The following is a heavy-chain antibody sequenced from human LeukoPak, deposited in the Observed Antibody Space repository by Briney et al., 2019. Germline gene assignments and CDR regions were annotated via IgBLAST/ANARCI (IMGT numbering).Heavy chain of an antibody. CDR3: ARAEYYYGSGSYYYYYMDV. D-gene: IGHD3-10*01. J-gene: IGHJ6*03. CDR2: ISGSGNTT. Sequence: GGSLRLSCATSGFTFTSYAMSCVRQAPGKGLEWVSGISGSGNTTYYADSVRGRFTISRDNSKNTLYMQMSSLRAEDTAVYYCARAEYYYGSGSYYYYYMDVWGKGTTVTVSS. V-gene: IGHV3-23*01. CDR1: GFTFTSYA.